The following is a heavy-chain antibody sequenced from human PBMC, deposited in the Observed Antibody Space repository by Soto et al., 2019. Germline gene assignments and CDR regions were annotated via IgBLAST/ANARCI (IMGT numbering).Heavy chain of an antibody. V-gene: IGHV4-34*01. Sequence: SETLSLTCAVYGGSFSGYYWSWIRQPPGKGLEWIGEINHSGSTNYNPSLKSRVTISVDTSKNQFSLRLSSVTAADTAVYYCARGFMAVVRGDDWFDPWGQGTLVTVSS. CDR2: INHSGST. J-gene: IGHJ5*02. CDR1: GGSFSGYY. D-gene: IGHD3-10*01. CDR3: ARGFMAVVRGDDWFDP.